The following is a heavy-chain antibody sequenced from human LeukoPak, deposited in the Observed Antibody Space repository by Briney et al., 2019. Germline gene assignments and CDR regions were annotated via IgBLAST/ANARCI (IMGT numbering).Heavy chain of an antibody. CDR1: GFTFSSYT. CDR3: AKGFGSSSSAFFDY. Sequence: PGGSLRLSCAASGFTFSSYTMNWVRQAPRKGLEWVSSITSGDSTYYADSVKGRFTISRDNSKSTLYLQMNSLRAEDTAEYYCAKGFGSSSSAFFDYWGQGTLVTVSS. V-gene: IGHV3-23*01. J-gene: IGHJ4*02. D-gene: IGHD6-13*01. CDR2: ITSGDST.